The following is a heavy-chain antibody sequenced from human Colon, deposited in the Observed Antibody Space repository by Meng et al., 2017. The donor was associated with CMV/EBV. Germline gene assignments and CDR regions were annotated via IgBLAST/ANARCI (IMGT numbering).Heavy chain of an antibody. CDR2: IRFDGSEK. Sequence: GGSLRSSFTASGFIFSTYGMHWVRQAQGKGLEWLTYIRFDGSEKVYSDSVRGRFTFSRDNSRNIIYRQMNSLRPEDTALYYCSYYSSSGYYFDYWGQGTLVTVSS. D-gene: IGHD6-13*01. V-gene: IGHV3-30*02. CDR1: GFIFSTYG. CDR3: SYYSSSGYYFDY. J-gene: IGHJ4*02.